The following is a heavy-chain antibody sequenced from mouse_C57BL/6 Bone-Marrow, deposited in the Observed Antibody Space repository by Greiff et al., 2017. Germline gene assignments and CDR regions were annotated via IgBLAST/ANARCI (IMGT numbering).Heavy chain of an antibody. CDR1: GYTFTSYW. J-gene: IGHJ4*01. CDR2: IDPSDSYT. V-gene: IGHV1-69*01. CDR3: ARRWLLNAMDY. Sequence: QVQLQQPGAELVMPGASVKLSCTASGYTFTSYWMHWVKQRPGQGLEWIGEIDPSDSYTNYNQKFKGKSTLTVDESSSTAYMQLSSLTSEDSAVYYCARRWLLNAMDYWGQGTSVTVSS. D-gene: IGHD2-3*01.